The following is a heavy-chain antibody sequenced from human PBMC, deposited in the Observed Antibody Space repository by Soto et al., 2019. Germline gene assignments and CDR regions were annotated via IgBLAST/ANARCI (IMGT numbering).Heavy chain of an antibody. Sequence: QLQLQESGPGLVKPSETLSLTCTVSGGSISSSSYYWGWIRQPPGKGLEWIGSIYYSGSTYYNPSLKSRVTISVDTSKNQFSLKLSSVTAADTAVYYCASPQYCGGDCYSDYWGQGTLVTVSS. D-gene: IGHD2-21*02. CDR3: ASPQYCGGDCYSDY. CDR2: IYYSGST. V-gene: IGHV4-39*01. J-gene: IGHJ4*02. CDR1: GGSISSSSYY.